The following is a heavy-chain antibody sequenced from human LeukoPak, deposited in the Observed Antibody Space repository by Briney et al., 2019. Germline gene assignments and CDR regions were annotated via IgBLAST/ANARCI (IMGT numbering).Heavy chain of an antibody. V-gene: IGHV4-31*03. Sequence: SQTLSLTCTVSGGSISSGGYYWSWIRQHPGKGLEWIGYIYYSGSTYYNPSLKSRVTISVDTSKNQFSLKLSSVTAADTAVYYCARGRPPPSELVDTAMVNNWFDPWGQGTLVTVSS. CDR1: GGSISSGGYY. CDR2: IYYSGST. D-gene: IGHD5-18*01. J-gene: IGHJ5*02. CDR3: ARGRPPPSELVDTAMVNNWFDP.